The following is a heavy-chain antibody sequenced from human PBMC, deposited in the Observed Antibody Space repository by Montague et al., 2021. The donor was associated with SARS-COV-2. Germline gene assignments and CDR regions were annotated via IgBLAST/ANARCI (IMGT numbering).Heavy chain of an antibody. CDR1: GGSFGDDH. J-gene: IGHJ4*02. Sequence: SETLSLTCAVYGGSFGDDHWSWIRQPPGKGLEWIGDIKQSGSTNYKPSLKSRGTISVDTSKNQFSLKLTSVTAADTAVYFCARGHLSVSMIVVVFTSASYYFDYWGQGAQVTVSS. V-gene: IGHV4-34*01. D-gene: IGHD3-22*01. CDR3: ARGHLSVSMIVVVFTSASYYFDY. CDR2: IKQSGST.